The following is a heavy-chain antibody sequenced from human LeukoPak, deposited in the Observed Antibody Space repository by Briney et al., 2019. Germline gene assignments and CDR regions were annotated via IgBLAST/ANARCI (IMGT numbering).Heavy chain of an antibody. V-gene: IGHV1-69*05. D-gene: IGHD3-10*01. J-gene: IGHJ4*02. CDR3: AREGFSGGSDY. CDR2: IIPIFGTA. Sequence: ASVKVSCKASGGTFSSYAISWVRQAPGQGLEWMGRIIPIFGTANHAQKFQGRVTITTDESTSTAYMELSSLRSEDTAVYYCAREGFSGGSDYWGQGTLVTVSS. CDR1: GGTFSSYA.